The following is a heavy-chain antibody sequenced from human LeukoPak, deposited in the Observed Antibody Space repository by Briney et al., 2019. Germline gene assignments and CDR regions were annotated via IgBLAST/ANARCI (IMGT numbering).Heavy chain of an antibody. CDR3: AAVAGTWYYFDY. Sequence: ASVKVSCKASGYTLTGYYMHWVRQAPGQGLEWMGWINPNSGGTNYAQKFQGRVTMTRDTSISTAYMELSRLRSDDTAVYYCAAVAGTWYYFDYWGQGTLVTVSS. D-gene: IGHD6-19*01. J-gene: IGHJ4*02. CDR2: INPNSGGT. CDR1: GYTLTGYY. V-gene: IGHV1-2*02.